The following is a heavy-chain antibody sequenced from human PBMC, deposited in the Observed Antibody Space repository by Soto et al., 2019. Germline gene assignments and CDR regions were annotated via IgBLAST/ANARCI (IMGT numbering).Heavy chain of an antibody. Sequence: GGSLRLSCAASGFTFSSYGMHWVRQAPGKGLEWVAVISYDGSNKYYADSVKGRFTISRDNSKNTLYLQMNSLRAEDTAVYYCAKDGEAHYDFWSGYLDYWGQGTLVTVSS. CDR2: ISYDGSNK. V-gene: IGHV3-30*18. J-gene: IGHJ4*02. D-gene: IGHD3-3*01. CDR1: GFTFSSYG. CDR3: AKDGEAHYDFWSGYLDY.